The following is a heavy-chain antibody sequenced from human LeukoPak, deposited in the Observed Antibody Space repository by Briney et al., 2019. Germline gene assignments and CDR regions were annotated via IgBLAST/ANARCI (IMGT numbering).Heavy chain of an antibody. J-gene: IGHJ4*02. CDR1: GGSFSSGSYY. D-gene: IGHD3-22*01. V-gene: IGHV4-61*02. CDR2: IYTSGST. Sequence: SQTLSLTCTVSGGSFSSGSYYWRWIRQPAGKGLEWIVRIYTSGSTNYNPSLKSRATISVDTSKNQFSLKLSSVTAADTAVYYCARHNSGYYSFWGQGTLVTVSS. CDR3: ARHNSGYYSF.